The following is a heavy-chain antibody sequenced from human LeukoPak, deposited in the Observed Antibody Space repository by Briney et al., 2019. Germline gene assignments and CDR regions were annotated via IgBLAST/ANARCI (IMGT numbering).Heavy chain of an antibody. CDR1: GGSINSYY. J-gene: IGHJ4*02. Sequence: SETLSLTCIVSGGSINSYYWSWIRQPPGKGLEWIGYIFYSGSTNYNPSLKSRVTISVDTSKNQFSLKLSSVIAADTAVYYCARQGIRVWSQFDYWGQGILVTVSS. CDR2: IFYSGST. V-gene: IGHV4-59*08. D-gene: IGHD5-18*01. CDR3: ARQGIRVWSQFDY.